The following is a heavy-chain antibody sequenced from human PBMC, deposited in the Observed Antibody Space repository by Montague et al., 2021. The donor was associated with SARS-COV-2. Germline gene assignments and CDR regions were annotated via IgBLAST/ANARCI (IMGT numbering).Heavy chain of an antibody. CDR3: AGGTGIINFYSSGMDV. Sequence: SETLSLTCTVSGGSISSYNWSWIRQPAAKGLEWMGRIYTSGTTNYYPSPQSRVTMSVDTSKNQFSLKLSSVTAAATAVYYCAGGTGIINFYSSGMDVWGQGTTVTVSS. CDR1: GGSISSYN. CDR2: IYTSGTT. J-gene: IGHJ6*02. V-gene: IGHV4-4*07. D-gene: IGHD3-10*01.